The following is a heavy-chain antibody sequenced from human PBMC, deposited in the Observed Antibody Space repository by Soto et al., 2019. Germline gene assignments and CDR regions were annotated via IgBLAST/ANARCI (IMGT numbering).Heavy chain of an antibody. V-gene: IGHV3-7*03. Sequence: GGSLKLSCAASGFSLSSYWMSWVRQAPGKGLEWVANIKQDGSEKYYVDSAKGRFTISRDNAKNSLYLQMNSLRAEDTAVYYCARVFHIMITLGGLIAGGMDVWGQGT. CDR1: GFSLSSYW. J-gene: IGHJ6*02. CDR2: IKQDGSEK. D-gene: IGHD3-16*02. CDR3: ARVFHIMITLGGLIAGGMDV.